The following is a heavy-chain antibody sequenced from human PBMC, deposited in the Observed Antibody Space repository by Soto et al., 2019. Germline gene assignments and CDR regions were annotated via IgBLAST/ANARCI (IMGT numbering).Heavy chain of an antibody. Sequence: VQLVQSGAEVKKPESSVKDSCKAPGGTFSTYAISWVRQAPGQGLEWMGGIIPMFGTANYAQRFQDRVTITADESTNTVYMELSSLRSEDTAVYFCASGIQLWLRRINNGYSGWGQGTLVTVSS. D-gene: IGHD5-18*01. CDR2: IIPMFGTA. CDR1: GGTFSTYA. V-gene: IGHV1-69*12. J-gene: IGHJ4*02. CDR3: ASGIQLWLRRINNGYSG.